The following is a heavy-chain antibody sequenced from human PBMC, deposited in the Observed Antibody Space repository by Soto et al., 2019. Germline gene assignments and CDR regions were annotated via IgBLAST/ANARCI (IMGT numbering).Heavy chain of an antibody. J-gene: IGHJ4*02. V-gene: IGHV3-23*01. D-gene: IGHD1-26*01. CDR3: AKAFQHYSGSFLAFDY. CDR2: ISGSGGST. CDR1: GFTFSSYA. Sequence: HPGGSLRLSCAASGFTFSSYAMSWVRQAPGKGLEWVSAISGSGGSTYYADSVKGRFTISRDNSKNTLYLQMNSLRAEDTAVYYCAKAFQHYSGSFLAFDYWGQGTLVTVSS.